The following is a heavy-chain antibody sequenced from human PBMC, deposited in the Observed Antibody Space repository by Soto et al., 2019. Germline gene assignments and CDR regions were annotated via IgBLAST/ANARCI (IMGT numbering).Heavy chain of an antibody. CDR3: AKESEDY. CDR2: IGGSGRST. CDR1: GLTFSSYA. Sequence: EVQLLESGGGLVQPGGSLRLSCAASGLTFSSYAMTWVRQAPGKGLEWVSTIGGSGRSTYYADSGKGRFTISRDNSKNTLYLQLNSLRAEDTAIYYCAKESEDYWGQGTLVTVSS. V-gene: IGHV3-23*01. J-gene: IGHJ4*02.